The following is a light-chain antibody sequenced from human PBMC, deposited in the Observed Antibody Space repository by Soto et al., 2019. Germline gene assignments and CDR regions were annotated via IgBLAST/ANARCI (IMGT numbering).Light chain of an antibody. J-gene: IGLJ3*02. CDR2: YDK. Sequence: SYELTQPPSVSVAPGKTATITCGGNNIGTKSVHWYQQRPGQAPVLVIYYDKDRPSGIPERFSGSNSGNTATLTISWVEAGDEADFYCQVWDRSTDHWVFGGGTKLTVL. V-gene: IGLV3-21*04. CDR3: QVWDRSTDHWV. CDR1: NIGTKS.